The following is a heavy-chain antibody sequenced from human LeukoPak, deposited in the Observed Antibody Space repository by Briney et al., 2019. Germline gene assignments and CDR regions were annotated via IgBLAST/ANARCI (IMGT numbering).Heavy chain of an antibody. J-gene: IGHJ5*02. Sequence: SETLSLTCTVSGGSISSYYWSWIRQPPGKGLEWLGYIYYSGSTNYNPSLKSRVTISVDTSKNQFSLKLSSVTAADTAVYYCARMYYDFWSGYYPWFDPWGQGTLVTVSS. V-gene: IGHV4-59*01. CDR1: GGSISSYY. CDR2: IYYSGST. CDR3: ARMYYDFWSGYYPWFDP. D-gene: IGHD3-3*01.